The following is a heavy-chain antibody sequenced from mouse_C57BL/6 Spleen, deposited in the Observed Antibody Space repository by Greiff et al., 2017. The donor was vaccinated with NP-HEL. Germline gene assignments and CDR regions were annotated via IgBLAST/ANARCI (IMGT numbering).Heavy chain of an antibody. CDR2: IYPGDGDT. D-gene: IGHD2-1*01. J-gene: IGHJ3*01. CDR1: GYAFSSSW. Sequence: VKLMESGPELVKPGASVKISCKASGYAFSSSWMNWVKQRPGKGLEWIGRIYPGDGDTNYNGKFKGKATLTADKSSSTAYMQLSSLTSEDSAVYFCARSGIYYGNSAWFAYWGQGTLVTVSA. CDR3: ARSGIYYGNSAWFAY. V-gene: IGHV1-82*01.